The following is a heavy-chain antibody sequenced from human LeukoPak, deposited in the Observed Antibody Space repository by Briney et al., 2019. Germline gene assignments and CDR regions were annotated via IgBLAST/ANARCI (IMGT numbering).Heavy chain of an antibody. CDR2: INHSGST. CDR3: ARNCRSYGPYGMDV. CDR1: GGSFSGYY. J-gene: IGHJ6*02. Sequence: PSETLSLTCAVYGGSFSGYYWSWIRQPPGKGLEWIGEINHSGSTNYNPSLKSRVTISVDTSKNQFSLKLSSVTAADTAVYYCARNCRSYGPYGMDVWGQGTTVTASS. V-gene: IGHV4-34*01. D-gene: IGHD5-18*01.